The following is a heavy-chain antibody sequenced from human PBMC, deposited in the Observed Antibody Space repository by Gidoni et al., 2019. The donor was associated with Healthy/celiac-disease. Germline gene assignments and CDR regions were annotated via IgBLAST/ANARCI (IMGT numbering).Heavy chain of an antibody. Sequence: QVQLVESGGGVAQPGRSLRLSCAASGFTFSSYAMHWVRQARGKGLEWVAVKSYDGSNKYYADSVKGRFTISRDNSKNTLYLQMNSLRAEDTAVYYCARDGNDMDVWGQGTTVTVAS. V-gene: IGHV3-30-3*01. J-gene: IGHJ6*02. CDR2: KSYDGSNK. CDR1: GFTFSSYA. CDR3: ARDGNDMDV.